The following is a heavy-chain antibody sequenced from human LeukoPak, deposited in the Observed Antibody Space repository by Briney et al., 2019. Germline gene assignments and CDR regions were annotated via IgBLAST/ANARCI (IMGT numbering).Heavy chain of an antibody. CDR2: LSWNAANI. V-gene: IGHV3-9*02. D-gene: IGHD4-17*01. CDR1: GFTSHDYA. Sequence: GRSLRLSCAASGFTSHDYAMHWVRQAPGKGLEWVSGLSWNAANIGYAESVRGRFTISRDNAGNSLYLQMNSLRPEDTALYYCAKALGSTVTTRTYFDYWGQGTLVTVSS. CDR3: AKALGSTVTTRTYFDY. J-gene: IGHJ4*02.